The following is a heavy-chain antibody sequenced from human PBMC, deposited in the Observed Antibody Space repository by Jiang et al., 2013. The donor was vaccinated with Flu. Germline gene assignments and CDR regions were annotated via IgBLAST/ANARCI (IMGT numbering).Heavy chain of an antibody. V-gene: IGHV1-2*02. CDR2: INPNSGGT. Sequence: GAEVKKPGASVKVSCKASGYTFTGYYMHWVRQAPGQGLEWMGWINPNSGGTNYAQKFQGRVTMTRDTSISTAYMELSRLRSDDTAVYYCASSGQLWHPQGAFDIWGQGTMVTVSS. CDR3: ASSGQLWHPQGAFDI. CDR1: GYTFTGYY. D-gene: IGHD5-18*01. J-gene: IGHJ3*02.